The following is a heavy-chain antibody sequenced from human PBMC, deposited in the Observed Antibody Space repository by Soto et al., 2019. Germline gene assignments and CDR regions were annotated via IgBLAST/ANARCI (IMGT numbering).Heavy chain of an antibody. J-gene: IGHJ4*01. CDR2: IFHSGNA. V-gene: IGHV4-59*01. CDR1: GGSIRNVY. D-gene: IGHD2-15*01. Sequence: QVHLQESGPGLVKPLETLSLTCTVSGGSIRNVYWSWIRQSPGKRLEWIGFIFHSGNAKYNPSLKSRVTISVATSKNQCSLSLDSVTAADTAVYFCARAHAPTLPFDYWGQGTLVTVSS. CDR3: ARAHAPTLPFDY.